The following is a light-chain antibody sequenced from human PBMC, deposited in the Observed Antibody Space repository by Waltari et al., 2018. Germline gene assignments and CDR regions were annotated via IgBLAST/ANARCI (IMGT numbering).Light chain of an antibody. CDR1: SSDVAFYDF. J-gene: IGLJ2*01. Sequence: QSALTQPPSASGSPGQSVSISCTGTSSDVAFYDFVSWYKQDPGKAPKLLIYDVNKLPSGVPGRFSGSKSGNTASLIVSGLQADDEAYYYCSSYAGDNILIFGGGTKLTV. CDR2: DVN. CDR3: SSYAGDNILI. V-gene: IGLV2-8*01.